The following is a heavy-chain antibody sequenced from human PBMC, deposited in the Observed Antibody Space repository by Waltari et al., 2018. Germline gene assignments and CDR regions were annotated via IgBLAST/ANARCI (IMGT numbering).Heavy chain of an antibody. Sequence: QVQLVQSGAEVKKPGASVTVSCKASGYTFTGYYMHWVRQAPGQGLEWMGRINPNSGGTNYAQKFQGRVTMTRDTSISTAYMELSRLRSDDTAVYYCARDLGSGWYRGWFDPWGQGTLVTVSS. CDR2: INPNSGGT. D-gene: IGHD6-19*01. CDR3: ARDLGSGWYRGWFDP. V-gene: IGHV1-2*06. J-gene: IGHJ5*02. CDR1: GYTFTGYY.